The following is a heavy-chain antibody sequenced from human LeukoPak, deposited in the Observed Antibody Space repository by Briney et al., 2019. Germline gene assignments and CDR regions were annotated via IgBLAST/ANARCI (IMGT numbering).Heavy chain of an antibody. V-gene: IGHV3-43D*03. Sequence: GGSLRLSSAASGFTFYDYTMDWVPQAPGKGREWVSHICRDGGSTYYADSVKGRFTIYRDNSKNSLYLQMNSLRAEDTALYYCAKDKAIYDLGHYYYYMDVWGKGTTVTVSS. CDR2: ICRDGGST. D-gene: IGHD5/OR15-5a*01. CDR3: AKDKAIYDLGHYYYYMDV. CDR1: GFTFYDYT. J-gene: IGHJ6*03.